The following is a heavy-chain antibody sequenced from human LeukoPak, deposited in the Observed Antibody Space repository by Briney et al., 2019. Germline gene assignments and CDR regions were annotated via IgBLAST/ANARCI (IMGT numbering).Heavy chain of an antibody. CDR3: AGISPITIFGVVIRHFDY. V-gene: IGHV4-39*07. CDR1: GGSISSSTYY. J-gene: IGHJ4*02. D-gene: IGHD3-3*01. CDR2: VYYNGST. Sequence: SETLSLACTVSGGSISSSTYYWGWIRQPPGKGLEWIGSVYYNGSTYYNPSLKSRVTISVDTSKNHTSKNQFSLKLSSVTAADTAVFHCAGISPITIFGVVIRHFDYWGQGILVTVSS.